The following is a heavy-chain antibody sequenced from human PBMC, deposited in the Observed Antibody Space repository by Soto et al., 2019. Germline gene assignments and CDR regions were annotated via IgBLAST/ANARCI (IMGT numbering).Heavy chain of an antibody. CDR1: GESFSGNI. CDR3: ARGSYYDSSGYYGP. CDR2: INHSGSA. D-gene: IGHD3-22*01. J-gene: IGHJ5*02. V-gene: IGHV4-34*01. Sequence: SESLSLTCADYGESFSGNIWPWIRQTLGKGLQWIGQINHSGSASYNPSLKSRVTISVHTSNSHFSLELSSVTAADTAVYYCARGSYYDSSGYYGPWGQGTLVT.